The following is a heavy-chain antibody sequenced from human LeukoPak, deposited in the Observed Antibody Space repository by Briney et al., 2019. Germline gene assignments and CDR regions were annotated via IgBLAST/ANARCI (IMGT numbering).Heavy chain of an antibody. Sequence: AGGSLRLSCAASGFTFSSYEMDWVRQAPGKGLEWVSYISSSGSTIYYADSVKGRFTISRDNAKNSLYLQMNSLRAEDTAVYYCASKTWFGELLGRYFDYWGQGTLVTVSS. J-gene: IGHJ4*02. CDR1: GFTFSSYE. CDR2: ISSSGSTI. CDR3: ASKTWFGELLGRYFDY. D-gene: IGHD3-10*01. V-gene: IGHV3-48*03.